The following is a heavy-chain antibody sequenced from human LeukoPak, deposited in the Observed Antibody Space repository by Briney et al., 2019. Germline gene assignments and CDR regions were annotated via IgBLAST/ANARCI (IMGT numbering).Heavy chain of an antibody. D-gene: IGHD5-18*01. J-gene: IGHJ6*03. CDR3: TTGNTDNDYYYMDV. CDR2: IKSKTDGGTT. CDR1: GFTFSNAW. Sequence: GGSLRLSCAASGFTFSNAWMSWVRQAPGKGLEWVGRIKSKTDGGTTDYAAPVKGRFTISRDDSKNTLYLQMNSLKTEDTAVYYCTTGNTDNDYYYMDVWGKGTTVTVSS. V-gene: IGHV3-15*01.